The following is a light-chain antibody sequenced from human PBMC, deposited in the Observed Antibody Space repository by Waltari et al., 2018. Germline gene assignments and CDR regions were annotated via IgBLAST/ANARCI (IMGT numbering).Light chain of an antibody. V-gene: IGLV2-14*01. J-gene: IGLJ2*01. CDR1: SSGVGGSTY. CDR2: DVS. CDR3: RSYTSSRTWI. Sequence: QSALTQPASASGSPGQSITTSCSGTSSGVGGSTYFSWYQQHPGKAPQLMIYDVSNRPSGVPNRFSGSKSGNTASLTISGLQAEDEADYYCRSYTSSRTWIFGGGTKLTVL.